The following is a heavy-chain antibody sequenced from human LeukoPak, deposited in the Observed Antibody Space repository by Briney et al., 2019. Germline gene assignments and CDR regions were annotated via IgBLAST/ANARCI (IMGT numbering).Heavy chain of an antibody. V-gene: IGHV1-3*01. J-gene: IGHJ4*02. CDR1: GYTFSSYV. D-gene: IGHD1-1*01. Sequence: ASVKVSCKASGYTFSSYVIHWLRRAPGQRLEWMGWINVGNGDTKYSQKFQGRVTIARDTSANTAYVELSSLRSEDTAIYYCAKDRGGTGDFDYWGQGTLVTVSS. CDR3: AKDRGGTGDFDY. CDR2: INVGNGDT.